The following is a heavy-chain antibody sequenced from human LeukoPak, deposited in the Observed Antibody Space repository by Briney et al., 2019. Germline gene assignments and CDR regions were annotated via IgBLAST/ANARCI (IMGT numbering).Heavy chain of an antibody. CDR2: INPSGGST. V-gene: IGHV1-46*01. CDR3: ARGHSSDYGDRYYFDY. J-gene: IGHJ4*02. D-gene: IGHD4-17*01. CDR1: EYTFTNYY. Sequence: ASVKVSCKASEYTFTNYYMHWVRQAPGQGLEWMGVINPSGGSTSYAQKFQGRVTMTRDTSTSTVYMELSSLRSEDTAVYYCARGHSSDYGDRYYFDYWGQGTLVTVSS.